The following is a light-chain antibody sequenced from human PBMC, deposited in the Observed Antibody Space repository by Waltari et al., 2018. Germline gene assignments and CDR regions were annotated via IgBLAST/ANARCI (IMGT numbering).Light chain of an antibody. CDR1: KLGSKY. Sequence: SYEVTQPPSVSVSPRQRATITCSGEKLGSKYVSWYQQKSGQSPVLVIYRDDKRPSGIPERFSGSNSGNIATLTISGTQPMDEADYYCQAWDSSAFVFGAGTKVTVL. V-gene: IGLV3-1*01. CDR2: RDD. J-gene: IGLJ1*01. CDR3: QAWDSSAFV.